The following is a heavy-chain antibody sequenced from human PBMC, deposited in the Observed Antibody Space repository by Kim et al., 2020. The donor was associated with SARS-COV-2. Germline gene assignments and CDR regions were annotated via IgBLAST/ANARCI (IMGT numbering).Heavy chain of an antibody. Sequence: GGSLRLSCAASEFTFDTDAMSWVRQVPGKGLEWVSSISVSGASTNYADSVKGRFTISRDNSKNTFFLQMNNVRAEDTAIYYCAKDRIAVNSATPFYPHIFDSWGRGTLVTVSS. J-gene: IGHJ4*02. CDR3: AKDRIAVNSATPFYPHIFDS. CDR2: ISVSGAST. V-gene: IGHV3-23*01. D-gene: IGHD2-15*01. CDR1: EFTFDTDA.